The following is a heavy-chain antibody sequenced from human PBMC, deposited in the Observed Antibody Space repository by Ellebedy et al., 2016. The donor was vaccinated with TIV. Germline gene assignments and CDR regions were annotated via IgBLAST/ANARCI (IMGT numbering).Heavy chain of an antibody. V-gene: IGHV1-18*01. J-gene: IGHJ3*02. CDR2: VSAYNRNT. Sequence: AASVKVSCKASGFIFRNFGIGWVRQAPGQGLEWVGWVSAYNRNTNYAQKFQGRVTMTTDTSTSTAYMELTSLKSDDPAVYFCARDSQGWNYTPLDPFDIWGQGTLVTVSS. CDR1: GFIFRNFG. CDR3: ARDSQGWNYTPLDPFDI. D-gene: IGHD1-7*01.